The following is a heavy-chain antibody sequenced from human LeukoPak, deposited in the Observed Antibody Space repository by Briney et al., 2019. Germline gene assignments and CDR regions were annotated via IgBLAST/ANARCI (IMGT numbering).Heavy chain of an antibody. CDR1: GGSISSGGYY. V-gene: IGHV4-30-2*01. D-gene: IGHD6-13*01. J-gene: IGHJ4*02. CDR3: ARQGLPGIAAAGLFDY. Sequence: SETLSLTCTVSGGSISSGGYYWSWIRQPPGKGLEWIGYIYHSGSTYYNPSLKSRVTISVDRSKNQFSLKLSSVTAADTAVYYCARQGLPGIAAAGLFDYWGQGTLVTVSS. CDR2: IYHSGST.